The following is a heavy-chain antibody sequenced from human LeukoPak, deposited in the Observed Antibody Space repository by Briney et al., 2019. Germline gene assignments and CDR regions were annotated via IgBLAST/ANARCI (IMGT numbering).Heavy chain of an antibody. CDR2: MNPNSGNT. CDR1: GYTFTSYD. Sequence: GASVKVSCKASGYTFTSYDINWVRQATGQGLEWMGWMNPNSGNTGYAQKFQGRVTMTRNTSISTAYMELSSLRSEDTAVYYCARGRRGGYYYCSGSVLCYWGQGTLVTVSS. J-gene: IGHJ4*01. D-gene: IGHD3-10*01. CDR3: ARGRRGGYYYCSGSVLCY. V-gene: IGHV1-8*01.